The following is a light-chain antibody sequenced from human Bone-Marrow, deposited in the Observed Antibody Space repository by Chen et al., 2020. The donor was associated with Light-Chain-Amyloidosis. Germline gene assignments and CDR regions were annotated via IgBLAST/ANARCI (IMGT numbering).Light chain of an antibody. J-gene: IGKJ2*01. CDR1: QSVSTN. V-gene: IGKV3-20*01. CDR3: QQYGSSPQT. CDR2: GAS. Sequence: ETVMTQSPATVSVSPGERATLSCRASQSVSTNLAWYQQKPGQAPRLLIYGASSRATGIPDRFSGSGSGTDVTLTSSRMEPEDFAVYDCQQYGSSPQTFGQGTKLEIK.